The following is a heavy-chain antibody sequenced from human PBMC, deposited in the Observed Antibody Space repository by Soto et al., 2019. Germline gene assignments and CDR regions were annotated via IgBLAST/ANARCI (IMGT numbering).Heavy chain of an antibody. CDR2: IYYSGST. V-gene: IGHV4-59*01. CDR3: ARDLIGDFYYYGMDV. CDR1: GGSISSYY. D-gene: IGHD2-21*01. Sequence: TWETLSLTCTVSGGSISSYYWSWVREPPVNGLEWIGYIYYSGSTNYNPSLKSRVTISVDTSKNQFSLKLSSVTAADTAVYYCARDLIGDFYYYGMDVWGQGTTVTVSS. J-gene: IGHJ6*02.